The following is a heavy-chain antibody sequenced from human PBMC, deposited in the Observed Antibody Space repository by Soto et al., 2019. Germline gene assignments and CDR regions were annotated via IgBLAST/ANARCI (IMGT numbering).Heavy chain of an antibody. Sequence: QLHLVQSGAVVKKPGASVTVSCSASGYPVTAYYMHWVRQAPGRGLEWMGGINPATGAAKYTQTFQGRVTMTRATSTSTVFMELGGLTSGDTAVFYCARGGGVGVAGSAAFDMWGQGTVVTVSS. D-gene: IGHD3-3*01. V-gene: IGHV1-2*02. CDR2: INPATGAA. CDR1: GYPVTAYY. J-gene: IGHJ3*02. CDR3: ARGGGVGVAGSAAFDM.